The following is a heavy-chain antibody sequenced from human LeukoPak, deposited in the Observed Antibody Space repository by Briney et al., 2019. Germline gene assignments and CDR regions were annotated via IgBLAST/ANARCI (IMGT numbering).Heavy chain of an antibody. J-gene: IGHJ6*02. CDR2: IWYDGSNK. Sequence: PGGSLRLSCAASGFTFSSYGMPWVRQAPGKGLEWVAVIWYDGSNKYYADSVKGRFTISRDNSKNTLYLQMNSLRAEDTAVYYCARDSYDFWSGYYYYYYGMDVWGQGTTVTVSS. V-gene: IGHV3-33*01. CDR3: ARDSYDFWSGYYYYYYGMDV. CDR1: GFTFSSYG. D-gene: IGHD3-3*01.